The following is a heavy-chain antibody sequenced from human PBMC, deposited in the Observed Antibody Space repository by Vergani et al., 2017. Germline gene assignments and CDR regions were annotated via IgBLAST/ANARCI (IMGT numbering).Heavy chain of an antibody. J-gene: IGHJ3*01. Sequence: QVPLVPSGAAVETPGASVMVSCKASGYTFTNYDINWVRQAPGKGLEWMAWIRPYTGHTIYAQKFQDRVTMTADTSTNTAYMELRSLRSDDPAVYFCARVAPSNSEVTPTAFDVWGQGTMVTVSS. CDR2: IRPYTGHT. CDR1: GYTFTNYD. CDR3: ARVAPSNSEVTPTAFDV. D-gene: IGHD1-1*01. V-gene: IGHV1-18*01.